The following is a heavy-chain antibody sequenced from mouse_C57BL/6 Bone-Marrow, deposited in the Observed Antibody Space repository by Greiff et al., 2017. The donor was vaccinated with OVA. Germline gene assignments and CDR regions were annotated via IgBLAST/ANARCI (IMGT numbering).Heavy chain of an antibody. D-gene: IGHD3-1*01. CDR2: INYDGSST. Sequence: DVMLVESEGGLVQPGSSMKLSCTASGFTFSDYYMAWVRQVPEKGLEWVANINYDGSSTYYLDSLKSRFIISRDNATNILYLQMSSLKSEDTATYYCARDREFAYWGQGTLVTVSA. V-gene: IGHV5-16*01. J-gene: IGHJ3*01. CDR1: GFTFSDYY. CDR3: ARDREFAY.